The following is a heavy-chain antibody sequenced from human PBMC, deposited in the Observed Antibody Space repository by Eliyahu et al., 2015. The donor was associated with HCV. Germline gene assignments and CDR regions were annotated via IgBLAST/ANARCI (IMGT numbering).Heavy chain of an antibody. CDR3: AKDPGGSAAGFEY. Sequence: QLVESGGAVVPPGGSLRLSCAASGFIFVDHSMHWVRQAPGKGLGWVSXISWDXGSTXYADSVKGRFTXSRDNSENSLYLQMNSLRTEDTGFYYCAKDPGGSAAGFEYWGQGTLVTVSS. D-gene: IGHD2-15*01. CDR1: GFIFVDHS. CDR2: ISWDXGST. V-gene: IGHV3-43*01. J-gene: IGHJ4*02.